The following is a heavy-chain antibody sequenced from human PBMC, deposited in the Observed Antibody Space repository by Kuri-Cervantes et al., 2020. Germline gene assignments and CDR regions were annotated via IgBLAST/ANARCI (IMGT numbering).Heavy chain of an antibody. CDR1: GGSFSGYY. CDR3: ARGSPYSSSWYYYYYYMDV. D-gene: IGHD6-13*01. J-gene: IGHJ6*03. Sequence: SETLSLTCAVYGGSFSGYYWSYIRQPPGKGLEWIGSIYHSGSTYYNPSLKSRVTISVDTSKNQFSLKLSSVTAADTAVYYCARGSPYSSSWYYYYYYMDVWGKGTTVTVSS. V-gene: IGHV4-34*01. CDR2: IYHSGST.